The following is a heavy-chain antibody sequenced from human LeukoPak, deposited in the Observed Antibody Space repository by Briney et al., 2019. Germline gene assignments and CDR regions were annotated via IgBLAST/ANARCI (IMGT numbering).Heavy chain of an antibody. J-gene: IGHJ6*03. CDR1: GGSFSGYY. CDR2: INHSGST. V-gene: IGHV4-34*01. Sequence: PSETLSLTCAVYGGSFSGYYWSWIRQPPGKGLEWIGEINHSGSTNYNPSLKSRVTISVDTSKNQFSLKLSSVTAADTAAYYCARGAGYCTNGVCRTFYMDVWGKGTTVTVSS. D-gene: IGHD2-8*01. CDR3: ARGAGYCTNGVCRTFYMDV.